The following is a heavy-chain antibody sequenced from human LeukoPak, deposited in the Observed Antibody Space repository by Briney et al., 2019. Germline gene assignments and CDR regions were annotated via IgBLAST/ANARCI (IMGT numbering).Heavy chain of an antibody. CDR2: ISSSGSTI. CDR1: GFTFSDYY. Sequence: GSLRLSCAASGFTFSDYYMSWIRQAPGKGLEWVSYISSSGSTIYYADSVKGRFTISRDNAKNSLYLQMNSLRAEDTAVYYCARAFSSSWYTVFDYWGQGTLVTVSS. J-gene: IGHJ4*02. CDR3: ARAFSSSWYTVFDY. V-gene: IGHV3-11*01. D-gene: IGHD6-13*01.